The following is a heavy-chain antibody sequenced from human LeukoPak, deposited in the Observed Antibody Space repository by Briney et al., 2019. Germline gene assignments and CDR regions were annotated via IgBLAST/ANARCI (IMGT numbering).Heavy chain of an antibody. Sequence: SETLSLTCAVYGGSFSGYYWSWIRQPPGKGLEWIGEINHSGSTNYNPSLKSRVTISVDTSKNQFSLKLSSVTAADTAVYYCARLGGDMRADSWGQGTLVIVSS. CDR2: INHSGST. J-gene: IGHJ4*02. D-gene: IGHD4-17*01. CDR3: ARLGGDMRADS. CDR1: GGSFSGYY. V-gene: IGHV4-34*01.